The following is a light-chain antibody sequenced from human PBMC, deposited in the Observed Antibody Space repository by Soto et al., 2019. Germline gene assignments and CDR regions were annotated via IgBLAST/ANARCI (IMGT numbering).Light chain of an antibody. V-gene: IGKV4-1*01. CDR2: WAS. CDR3: QQYYSSVVT. Sequence: DIVMTQSPDSLAVSLGERATINCKSSQSILSSSNNKNSLAWFQQQPGQPPKLLIYWASTRESGVPDRFSGSRSGTDFTLTISSLQAEDVAVYYCQQYYSSVVTFGQGTRLEIK. CDR1: QSILSSSNNKNS. J-gene: IGKJ5*01.